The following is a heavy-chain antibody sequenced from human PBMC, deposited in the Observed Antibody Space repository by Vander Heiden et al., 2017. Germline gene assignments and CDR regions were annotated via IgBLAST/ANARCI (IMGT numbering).Heavy chain of an antibody. Sequence: EVQLLESGGGLVQPGGPLRLSCAAPGFTFGSYAMSWVRQAPGKGLEWVSAISGSGGTTYYADSVKGRFTISRDNSKNTLYLQMNSLRAEDTAVYYCARKDYYDSSGPPRYWGQGTLVTVSS. CDR3: ARKDYYDSSGPPRY. D-gene: IGHD3-22*01. CDR2: ISGSGGTT. CDR1: GFTFGSYA. V-gene: IGHV3-23*01. J-gene: IGHJ4*02.